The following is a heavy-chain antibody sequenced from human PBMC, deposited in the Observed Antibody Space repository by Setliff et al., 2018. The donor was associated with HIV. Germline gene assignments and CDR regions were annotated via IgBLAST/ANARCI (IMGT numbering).Heavy chain of an antibody. CDR3: ARDMEGSSWFDY. CDR2: FSYDGINT. D-gene: IGHD6-13*01. V-gene: IGHV3-30*03. CDR1: GFTLSTSG. Sequence: PGGSLRLSCAASGFTLSTSGMHWVRQAPGKGLEWVALFSYDGINTYYADSVKGRFTVSRDNSKNTLYLQMNSLRAEDTAVYYCARDMEGSSWFDYWGQGTLVTVSS. J-gene: IGHJ4*02.